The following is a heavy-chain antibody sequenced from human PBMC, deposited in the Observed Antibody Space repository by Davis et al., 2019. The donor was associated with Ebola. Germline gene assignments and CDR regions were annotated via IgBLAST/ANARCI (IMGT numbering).Heavy chain of an antibody. Sequence: GESLKISCAASGFTFSSYAMHWVRQAPGKGLEWVAVISYDGSNKYYADSVKGRFTISRDNSKNTLYLQMNSLRAADTAVYYCARGKLWFNYWGQGTLVTVSS. CDR3: ARGKLWFNY. CDR2: ISYDGSNK. J-gene: IGHJ4*02. D-gene: IGHD3-10*01. CDR1: GFTFSSYA. V-gene: IGHV3-30-3*01.